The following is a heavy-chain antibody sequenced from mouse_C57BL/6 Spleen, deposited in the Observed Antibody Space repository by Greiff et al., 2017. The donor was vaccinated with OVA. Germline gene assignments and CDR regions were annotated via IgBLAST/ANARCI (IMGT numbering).Heavy chain of an antibody. V-gene: IGHV1-52*01. D-gene: IGHD1-1*01. J-gene: IGHJ3*01. Sequence: QVQLKQPGAELVRPGSSVKLSCKASGYTFTSYWMHWVKQRPIQGLEWIGNIDPSDSETHYNQKFKDKATLTVDKSSSTAYMQLSSLTSEDSAVYYCARSGNYGSSSWFAYWGQGTLVTVSA. CDR1: GYTFTSYW. CDR3: ARSGNYGSSSWFAY. CDR2: IDPSDSET.